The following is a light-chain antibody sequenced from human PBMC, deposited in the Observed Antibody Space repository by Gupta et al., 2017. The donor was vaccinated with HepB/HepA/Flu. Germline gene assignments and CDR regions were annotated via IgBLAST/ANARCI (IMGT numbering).Light chain of an antibody. CDR2: LNSDGSH. J-gene: IGLJ2*01. CDR1: SGHSSYA. Sequence: QLVLTQSPSASASLGASVKLTCTLSSGHSSYAIAWHQQQPEKDPRFLMKLNSDGSHSKGDGIPYRFSGSSSGTERYLIISSLQSEDEADYYCQTWGTGILIFGGGTKLTVL. CDR3: QTWGTGILI. V-gene: IGLV4-69*02.